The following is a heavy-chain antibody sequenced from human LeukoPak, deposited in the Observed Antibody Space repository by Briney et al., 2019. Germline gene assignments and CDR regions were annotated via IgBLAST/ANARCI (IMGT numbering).Heavy chain of an antibody. Sequence: PSETLSLTCSVSGGSIISSNYYWAWIRQPPGKGLEWIGSIHYSGSAYYGPTLSGRVTISVDTSKNQFSLKVSAVTAADTAVYYCARDSQYDSSGHAPWGQGTLVTVSS. J-gene: IGHJ5*02. CDR1: GGSIISSNYY. V-gene: IGHV4-39*07. D-gene: IGHD3-22*01. CDR3: ARDSQYDSSGHAP. CDR2: IHYSGSA.